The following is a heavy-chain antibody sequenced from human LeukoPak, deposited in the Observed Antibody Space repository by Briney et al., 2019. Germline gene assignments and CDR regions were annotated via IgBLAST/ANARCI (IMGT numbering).Heavy chain of an antibody. Sequence: PGRSLRLSCAASGFTFSSYALQWVRQAPGKGLEWVAVVSNDGSNKFYADSVKGRFTISRDNSRSTLYLQMNSLRPEDTAIYYCAREGYYGSGSPPSLYFDYWGQGTLVTVSS. J-gene: IGHJ4*02. V-gene: IGHV3-30-3*01. CDR1: GFTFSSYA. CDR3: AREGYYGSGSPPSLYFDY. D-gene: IGHD3-10*01. CDR2: VSNDGSNK.